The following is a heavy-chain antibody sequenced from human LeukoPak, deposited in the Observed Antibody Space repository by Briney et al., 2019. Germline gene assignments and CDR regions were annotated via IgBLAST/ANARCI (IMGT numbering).Heavy chain of an antibody. J-gene: IGHJ6*02. V-gene: IGHV4-59*01. CDR1: GGSISSYY. Sequence: PSETLSLTCTVSGGSISSYYWSWIRQPPGKGLEWIEYIYYSGSTNYNPSLKSRVTISVDTSKNQFSLKLSSVTAAGTAVYYCARALPGGGYYYYYYYGMDVWGQGTTVTVSS. CDR3: ARALPGGGYYYYYYYGMDV. CDR2: IYYSGST. D-gene: IGHD3-22*01.